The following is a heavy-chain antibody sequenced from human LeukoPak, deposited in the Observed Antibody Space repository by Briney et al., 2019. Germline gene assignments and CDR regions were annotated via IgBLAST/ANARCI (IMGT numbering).Heavy chain of an antibody. D-gene: IGHD7-27*01. Sequence: GGSLRFSCAASGFTFSSYAMSWVRQAPGKGLEWVSAISGSGGSTYYADSVKGRFTISRDNSKDTLFLQMNSLRAEDTAVYYCAKDGGLWVSAHWGDSWGRGTLVTVSS. CDR3: AKDGGLWVSAHWGDS. J-gene: IGHJ4*02. V-gene: IGHV3-23*01. CDR1: GFTFSSYA. CDR2: ISGSGGST.